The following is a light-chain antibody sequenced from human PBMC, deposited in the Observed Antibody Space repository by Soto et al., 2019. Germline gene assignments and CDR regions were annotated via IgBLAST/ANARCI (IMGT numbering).Light chain of an antibody. Sequence: EIVLTQSPGTLSLSPGERATLSCRASQSVRSSYLAWYQQKPGQAPRLLIYGASSRATGIPDRFSGTGSGTDFGLTISRLEPEDFAVYYCQQYGGSPYTFGQGTKLEIK. V-gene: IGKV3-20*01. CDR2: GAS. J-gene: IGKJ2*01. CDR3: QQYGGSPYT. CDR1: QSVRSSY.